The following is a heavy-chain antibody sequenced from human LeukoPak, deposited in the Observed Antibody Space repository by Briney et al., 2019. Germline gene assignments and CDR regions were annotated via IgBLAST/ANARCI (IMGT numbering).Heavy chain of an antibody. J-gene: IGHJ4*02. CDR3: AREVGGDYFDY. Sequence: SETLSLTCAVYGGSFSGYYWSWIRQPPGKGLEWIGEINHSGSTNYNPSLKSRVTISVDTSKNQFSLKLSSVTAADTAVYYCAREVGGDYFDYWGQGTLVTVSS. V-gene: IGHV4-34*01. D-gene: IGHD2-15*01. CDR1: GGSFSGYY. CDR2: INHSGST.